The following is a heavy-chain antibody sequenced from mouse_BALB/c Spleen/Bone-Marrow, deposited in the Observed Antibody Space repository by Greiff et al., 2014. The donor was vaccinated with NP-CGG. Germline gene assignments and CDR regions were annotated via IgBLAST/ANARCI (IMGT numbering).Heavy chain of an antibody. Sequence: EVQLQQSGPELVKPGASVKMSCKASGYTFTDYYMKWVKQSHGKNLEWIGDINPNNGDTFYNQKFKGKATLTVDKSSSTAYMQLNSLTSEDSAVCYCTRRSTMTTFAYWGQGTLVTVSA. V-gene: IGHV1-26*01. J-gene: IGHJ3*01. CDR1: GYTFTDYY. CDR3: TRRSTMTTFAY. CDR2: INPNNGDT. D-gene: IGHD2-4*01.